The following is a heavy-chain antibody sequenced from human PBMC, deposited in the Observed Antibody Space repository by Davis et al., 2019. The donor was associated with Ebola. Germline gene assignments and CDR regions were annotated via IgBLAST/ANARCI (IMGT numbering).Heavy chain of an antibody. J-gene: IGHJ6*02. CDR1: GFSFNIYA. CDR2: ISAGGSTT. V-gene: IGHV3-23*01. Sequence: GGSLRLFCAASGFSFNIYAMSWVRQSPGKGLEWVSAISAGGSTTNYADSVRGRFAISRDDSKNTLFLQMQSLGVEDTAVYYCAKDIEGRRNPLPLSYGMDVWGQGTTVTVSS. CDR3: AKDIEGRRNPLPLSYGMDV. D-gene: IGHD2-15*01.